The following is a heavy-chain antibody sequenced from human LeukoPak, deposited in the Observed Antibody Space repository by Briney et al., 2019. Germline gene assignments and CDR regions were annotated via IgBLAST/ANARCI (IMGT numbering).Heavy chain of an antibody. CDR3: ARGNGYRDFDY. CDR2: INHSGST. V-gene: IGHV4-34*01. CDR1: GGSFSGYY. D-gene: IGHD5-18*01. Sequence: SETLSLTCAVYGGSFSGYYWSWIRQPPGKGLEWIGEINHSGSTNYNPSLKSRVTISVDTSKNQFSLKLSSVTAADTAVYYRARGNGYRDFDYWGQGTLVTVSS. J-gene: IGHJ4*02.